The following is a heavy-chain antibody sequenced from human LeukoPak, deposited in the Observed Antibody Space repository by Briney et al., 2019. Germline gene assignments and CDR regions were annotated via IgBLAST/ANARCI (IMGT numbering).Heavy chain of an antibody. Sequence: PGGSLRLSCAASGFTFSSYWMSWVRQAPGKGLEWVANIKQDGSEKYYVDSVKGRFTISRDNAKNTLYLQMNSLRAEDTAVYYCARDRSGYNSYYYYGMDVWGQGTTVTVSS. CDR1: GFTFSSYW. D-gene: IGHD5-12*01. J-gene: IGHJ6*02. CDR2: IKQDGSEK. CDR3: ARDRSGYNSYYYYGMDV. V-gene: IGHV3-7*01.